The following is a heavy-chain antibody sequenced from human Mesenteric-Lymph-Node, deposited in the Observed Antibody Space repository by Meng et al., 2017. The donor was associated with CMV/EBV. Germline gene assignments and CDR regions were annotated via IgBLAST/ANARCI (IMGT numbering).Heavy chain of an antibody. J-gene: IGHJ5*02. D-gene: IGHD3-3*01. CDR3: ARDHPTIFGANWFDP. CDR1: GGTFSSYA. Sequence: SVKVSCKASGGTFSSYAISWVRQAPGQGLEWMGRIIPILGIANYAQKYQGRVTITADKSTRTAYMELNSLGSEDTAVYYCARDHPTIFGANWFDPWGQGTLVTVSS. V-gene: IGHV1-69*04. CDR2: IIPILGIA.